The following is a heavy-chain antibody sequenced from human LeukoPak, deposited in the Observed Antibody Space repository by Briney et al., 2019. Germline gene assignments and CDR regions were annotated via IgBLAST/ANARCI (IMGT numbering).Heavy chain of an antibody. CDR2: IRSKDFGRTT. Sequence: PGGPLSSPATTSEFTFEDYARTWFGRAPGRGWDGVGFIRSKDFGRTTEYAASVKGRFTVSRDDSRGIAYLQMNSLKGEDTATHYCARSITGTGWKYYFDHWGQGTLITVSS. J-gene: IGHJ4*02. V-gene: IGHV3-49*03. D-gene: IGHD1-14*01. CDR1: EFTFEDYA. CDR3: ARSITGTGWKYYFDH.